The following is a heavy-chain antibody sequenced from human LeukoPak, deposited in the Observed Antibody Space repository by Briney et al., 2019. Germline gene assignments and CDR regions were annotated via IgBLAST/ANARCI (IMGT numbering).Heavy chain of an antibody. D-gene: IGHD6-13*01. CDR1: GFTFSDYW. Sequence: SGGSLRLSCEAPGFTFSDYWMSWVRQAPGKGLEWVAIIKEDGSEKFYVGSVKGRFTISRDNAKNSLYLQMGNLRAEDTAVYYCTRAFSSWSDYFDYWGQGTLVTVSS. CDR2: IKEDGSEK. CDR3: TRAFSSWSDYFDY. V-gene: IGHV3-7*04. J-gene: IGHJ4*02.